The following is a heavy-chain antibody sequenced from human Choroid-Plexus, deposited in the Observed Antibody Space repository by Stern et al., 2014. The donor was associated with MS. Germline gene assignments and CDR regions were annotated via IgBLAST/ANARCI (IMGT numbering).Heavy chain of an antibody. J-gene: IGHJ5*02. Sequence: VQLVESGGGVFQPGRPLRLSCVASGFTFGSCAMHWVRQAPGKGLERVAGVSYDGSKKEYADSVKGRLTISRYNSQNTRYMQMSCLRPEDKAVYYCAKDRHYLTYFFDHWGQGSLVTVSS. CDR3: AKDRHYLTYFFDH. CDR2: VSYDGSKK. V-gene: IGHV3-30*18. D-gene: IGHD2/OR15-2a*01. CDR1: GFTFGSCA.